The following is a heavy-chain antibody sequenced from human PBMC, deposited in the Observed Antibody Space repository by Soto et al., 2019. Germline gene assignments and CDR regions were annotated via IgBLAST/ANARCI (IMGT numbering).Heavy chain of an antibody. CDR1: GYIFTSYY. CDR2: INPSGGTT. CDR3: VRGPATAPDAY. J-gene: IGHJ4*02. V-gene: IGHV1-46*01. D-gene: IGHD2-2*01. Sequence: QVQLAQSGTEVKKPGASVKVSCKTSGYIFTSYYIHWVRQAPGQGLEWMGIINPSGGTTTYAQKFQGRVTMTRDTSTSTVYMELSSLRSEDTAVYYCVRGPATAPDAYWGLGTLVTVSS.